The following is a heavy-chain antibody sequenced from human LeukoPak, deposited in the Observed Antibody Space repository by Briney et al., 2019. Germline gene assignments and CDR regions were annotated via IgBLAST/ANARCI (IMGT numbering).Heavy chain of an antibody. CDR2: INPNSGGT. J-gene: IGHJ6*03. D-gene: IGHD6-13*01. CDR3: ARTTEAHSWQTRYYSYYMDV. V-gene: IGHV1-2*02. CDR1: GYTFTCYY. Sequence: ASVKVSCKASGYTFTCYYMHWVRQAPGQGLEWMGWINPNSGGTNYAQKFQGRVTMTRDTSISTAYMELSRLRSDDTAVYYCARTTEAHSWQTRYYSYYMDVWGKGTTVTVSS.